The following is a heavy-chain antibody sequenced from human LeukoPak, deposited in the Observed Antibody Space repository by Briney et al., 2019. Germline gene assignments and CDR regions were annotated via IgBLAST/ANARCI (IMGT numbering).Heavy chain of an antibody. J-gene: IGHJ4*02. CDR3: ARGVSGSYSYYFDY. D-gene: IGHD1-26*01. V-gene: IGHV4-59*01. CDR2: IYYSGST. CDR1: GGSISSYY. Sequence: SETLSLTCTVSGGSISSYYWSWIRKPPGKGLEWIGYIYYSGSTNYNPSLKSRVTISVDTSKNQFSLKLSSVTAADTAVYYCARGVSGSYSYYFDYWGQGTLVTVSS.